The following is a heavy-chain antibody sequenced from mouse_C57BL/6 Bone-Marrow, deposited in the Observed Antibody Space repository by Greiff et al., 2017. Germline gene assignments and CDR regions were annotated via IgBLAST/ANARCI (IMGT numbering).Heavy chain of an antibody. CDR3: AMTTVVATRFAY. V-gene: IGHV1-74*01. Sequence: QVQLQQPGAELVKPGASVKVSCKASGYTFTSYWMHWVKQRPGQGLEWIGRIHPSDSDPNYNQKFKGKATLTVDKSSSTAYMQLSSLTSEDSAVYYCAMTTVVATRFAYWGQGTLVTVSA. D-gene: IGHD1-1*01. J-gene: IGHJ3*01. CDR1: GYTFTSYW. CDR2: IHPSDSDP.